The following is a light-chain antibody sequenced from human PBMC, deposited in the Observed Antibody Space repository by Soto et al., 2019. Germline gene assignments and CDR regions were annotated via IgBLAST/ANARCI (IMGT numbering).Light chain of an antibody. CDR3: NSYTRSSTWV. V-gene: IGLV2-14*01. CDR1: SSDVGGYNF. Sequence: QSALTQPASVSGSPGQSITISCAGTSSDVGGYNFVSWYQQHPGKAPKLMIYDVSNRPSGVSNRFSGSKSGNTAALTISGLQAEDEADYYCNSYTRSSTWVFGGGTKFTVL. J-gene: IGLJ3*02. CDR2: DVS.